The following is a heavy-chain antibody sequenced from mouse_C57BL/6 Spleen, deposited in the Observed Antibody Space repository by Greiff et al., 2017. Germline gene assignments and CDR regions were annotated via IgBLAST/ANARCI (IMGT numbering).Heavy chain of an antibody. CDR3: ARITTVVATNFDD. Sequence: VQLQQSGAELVKPGASVKMSCKASGYTFTSYLITWVKQRPGQGLEWIGDIYPGSGSTNYNEKFKSKATLTVDTSSSTAYMQLSSLTSEDSAVYYCARITTVVATNFDDWGQGTTRTVSS. CDR2: IYPGSGST. CDR1: GYTFTSYL. V-gene: IGHV1-55*01. J-gene: IGHJ2*01. D-gene: IGHD1-1*01.